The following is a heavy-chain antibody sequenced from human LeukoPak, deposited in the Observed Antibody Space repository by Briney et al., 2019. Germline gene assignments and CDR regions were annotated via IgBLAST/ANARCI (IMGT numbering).Heavy chain of an antibody. J-gene: IGHJ1*01. CDR1: GDYISSSSYY. Sequence: SETLSLTCAVSGDYISSSSYYWGWIRQSPGTGLEWIGDIYHSGRTYYNPSLKSRVAISIDTSKNQFSLRLRSMTAADTAVFYCSRRRYYDSTGYFEWGRGTLVTVSS. D-gene: IGHD3-22*01. CDR2: IYHSGRT. CDR3: SRRRYYDSTGYFE. V-gene: IGHV4-39*01.